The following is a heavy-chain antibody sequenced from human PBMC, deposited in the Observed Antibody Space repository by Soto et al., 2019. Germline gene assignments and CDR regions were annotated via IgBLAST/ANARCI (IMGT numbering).Heavy chain of an antibody. J-gene: IGHJ5*02. CDR2: MNSNSGNT. CDR3: ARGSGRDGIDWFDP. Sequence: QVQLVQSGAEVKKPGASVKVSCKASGYTFINHDIDWVRQAPGQGLEWRGWMNSNSGNTGYAQKFQGRVTMTRDTSISTAYMELSSLASEDTAVYYCARGSGRDGIDWFDPWGQGTLVTVSS. V-gene: IGHV1-8*01. D-gene: IGHD2-15*01. CDR1: GYTFINHD.